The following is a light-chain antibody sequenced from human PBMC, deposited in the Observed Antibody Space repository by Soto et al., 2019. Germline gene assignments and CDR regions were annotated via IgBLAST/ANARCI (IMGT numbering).Light chain of an antibody. CDR2: AAS. CDR1: QGISRS. Sequence: DIQMTQSPSTLSASVGDRFTISCQASQGISRSLAWYQQKPGKAPKLLIYAASSLQSGVPSRFSGSGFGTDFTLTISSLQPEDSAIYYCQQADTFPITFGQGTRLEIK. J-gene: IGKJ5*01. CDR3: QQADTFPIT. V-gene: IGKV1-12*01.